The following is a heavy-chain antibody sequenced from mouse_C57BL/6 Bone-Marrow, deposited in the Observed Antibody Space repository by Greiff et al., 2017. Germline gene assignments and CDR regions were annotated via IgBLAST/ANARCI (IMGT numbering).Heavy chain of an antibody. CDR1: GYTFTDYY. Sequence: VQLKESGAELVRPGASVKLSCKASGYTFTDYYINWVKQRPGQGLEWIARIYPGSGNTYYNEKFKGKATLTAEKSSSTAYMQLSSLTSEDSAVYFCASGSSGYSYYFDYWGQGTTLTVSS. J-gene: IGHJ2*01. CDR3: ASGSSGYSYYFDY. V-gene: IGHV1-76*01. D-gene: IGHD3-2*02. CDR2: IYPGSGNT.